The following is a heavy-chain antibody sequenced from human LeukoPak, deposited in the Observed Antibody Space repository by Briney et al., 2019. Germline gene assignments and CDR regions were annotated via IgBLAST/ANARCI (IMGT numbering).Heavy chain of an antibody. D-gene: IGHD5-12*01. J-gene: IGHJ4*02. CDR3: ARQPGYSGYDYFDY. CDR1: GFTFDDYA. CDR2: ISWNSGSI. V-gene: IGHV3-9*01. Sequence: GGSLRLSCAASGFTFDDYAMHWVRQAPGKGLEWVSGISWNSGSIGYADSVKGRFTISRDNAKNSLYLQMNSLRAEDTAVYYCARQPGYSGYDYFDYWGQGTQVTVSS.